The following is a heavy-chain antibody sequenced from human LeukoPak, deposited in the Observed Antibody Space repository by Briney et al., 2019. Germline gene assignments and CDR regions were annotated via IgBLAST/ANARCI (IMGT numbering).Heavy chain of an antibody. CDR3: ARGRPVNYCSSTSCRKFDY. D-gene: IGHD2-2*01. J-gene: IGHJ5*01. V-gene: IGHV4-34*01. CDR2: INHSGST. CDR1: GGSFSGYY. Sequence: SETLSLTCAVYGGSFSGYYWSWIRQPPGKGLEWIGEINHSGSTNYNPSLKSRVTISVDTSKNQFSLKLSSVAAADTAVYYCARGRPVNYCSSTSCRKFDYWGHGTLVTVSS.